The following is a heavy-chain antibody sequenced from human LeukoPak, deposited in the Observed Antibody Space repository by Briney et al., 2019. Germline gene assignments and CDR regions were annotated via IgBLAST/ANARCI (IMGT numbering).Heavy chain of an antibody. CDR1: GGSLSTYH. CDR3: ARRYSGYSGAPFYFDF. V-gene: IGHV4-59*08. J-gene: IGHJ4*02. D-gene: IGHD5-12*01. Sequence: PSETLSLTCGVYGGSLSTYHWSWIRQPPGKGLEWIGFIDHSGNTNYNPSLKNRVTISVDTSKNQFSLMLTSVTAADTAVYYCARRYSGYSGAPFYFDFWGQGAVVAVSS. CDR2: IDHSGNT.